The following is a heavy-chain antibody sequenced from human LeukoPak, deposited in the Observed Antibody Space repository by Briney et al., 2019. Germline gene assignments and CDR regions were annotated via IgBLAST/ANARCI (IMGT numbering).Heavy chain of an antibody. CDR2: IYYSGST. J-gene: IGHJ4*02. D-gene: IGHD2-15*01. CDR1: GGSIGSYY. Sequence: SETLSLTCTVSGGSIGSYYWSWIRQPPGKGLEWIGYIYYSGSTNYNASLTNRVTISVDTSKNQFSLKLSSVTAADTAVYYCAREVGYCSGGSCYSYFDYWGQGTLVTVSS. V-gene: IGHV4-59*01. CDR3: AREVGYCSGGSCYSYFDY.